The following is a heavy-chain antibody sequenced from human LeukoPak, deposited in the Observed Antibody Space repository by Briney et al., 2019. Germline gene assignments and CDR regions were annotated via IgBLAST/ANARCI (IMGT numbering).Heavy chain of an antibody. J-gene: IGHJ4*02. Sequence: ASVKVSCKASGYTFTGYYMHWVRQAPGQGLEWMGWINPNSGGTNYAQKFQGRVTMTRDTSISTAYMELSRLRSDDTAVYYCARGVRLVDVSWSYENWGQGTLVTVSS. CDR2: INPNSGGT. D-gene: IGHD1-26*01. V-gene: IGHV1-2*02. CDR3: ARGVRLVDVSWSYEN. CDR1: GYTFTGYY.